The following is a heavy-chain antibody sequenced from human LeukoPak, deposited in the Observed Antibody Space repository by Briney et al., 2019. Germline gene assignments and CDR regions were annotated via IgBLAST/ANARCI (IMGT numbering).Heavy chain of an antibody. Sequence: PSQTLSLTCTVSGGSISSGDYYWSWIRQPPGKGLEWIGYIYYSGSTYYNPSLKSRVTISVDTSKNQFSLKLSSVTAADTAVYYCARDQELLWFGELLSDNWFDPWGQGTLVTVSS. D-gene: IGHD3-10*01. CDR2: IYYSGST. CDR1: GGSISSGDYY. J-gene: IGHJ5*02. CDR3: ARDQELLWFGELLSDNWFDP. V-gene: IGHV4-30-4*08.